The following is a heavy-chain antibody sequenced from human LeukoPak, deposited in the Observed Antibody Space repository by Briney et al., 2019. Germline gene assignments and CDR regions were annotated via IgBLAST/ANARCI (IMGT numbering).Heavy chain of an antibody. CDR1: GFILRSYA. V-gene: IGHV3-23*01. CDR2: ISGIGGGT. J-gene: IGHJ4*02. Sequence: GGSLRLSCAASGFILRSYAMSWVRQAPGKGLEWVSAISGIGGGTYYADSVRGRFTISRDNSKHTLYVQMNSLRVEDTAVYYCAKGSIAAHAAKTTLDYWGQGTLVTVSS. D-gene: IGHD6-13*01. CDR3: AKGSIAAHAAKTTLDY.